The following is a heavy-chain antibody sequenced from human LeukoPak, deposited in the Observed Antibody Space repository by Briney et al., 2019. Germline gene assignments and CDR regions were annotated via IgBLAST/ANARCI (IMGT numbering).Heavy chain of an antibody. CDR2: IYYSGST. J-gene: IGHJ3*02. D-gene: IGHD6-13*01. CDR1: GGSISSDY. V-gene: IGHV4-59*01. CDR3: ARDGLGGIAAAGMGAFDI. Sequence: SETLSLTCTVSGGSISSDYWSWIRQPPGKGLEWIRYIYYSGSTNYNPSLKSRVTISVDTSKNQFSLKLSSVTAADTAVYYCARDGLGGIAAAGMGAFDIWGQGTMVTVSS.